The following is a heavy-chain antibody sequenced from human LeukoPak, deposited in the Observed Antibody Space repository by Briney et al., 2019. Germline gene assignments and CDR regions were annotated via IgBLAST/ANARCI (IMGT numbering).Heavy chain of an antibody. CDR3: ARALDYSNYYYFDY. D-gene: IGHD4-11*01. Sequence: SETLSLTCTVSGGSISSGGYYWSWIRQHPGKGLEWIGYIYYSGSTYYNPSLKSRVTISVDTSKNQFSLKLSSVTAADTAMYYCARALDYSNYYYFDYWGQGTLVTVSP. CDR2: IYYSGST. CDR1: GGSISSGGYY. V-gene: IGHV4-31*03. J-gene: IGHJ4*02.